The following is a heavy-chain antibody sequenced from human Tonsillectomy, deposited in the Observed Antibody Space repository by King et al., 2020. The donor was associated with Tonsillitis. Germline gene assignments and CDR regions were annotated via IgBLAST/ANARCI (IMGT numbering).Heavy chain of an antibody. V-gene: IGHV4-4*07. CDR1: GASVSNYY. CDR3: AREDTKMITHFDY. CDR2: IYTSGST. Sequence: VQLQESGPGLVKTSETLSLTCTVSGASVSNYYWSWIRQPAGKGLEWIGRIYTSGSTNYNPSLRSRLTVSVDTSKNQFSLLLSSVTAADTAVYYCAREDTKMITHFDYWGQGTLVTVSS. D-gene: IGHD3-16*01. J-gene: IGHJ4*02.